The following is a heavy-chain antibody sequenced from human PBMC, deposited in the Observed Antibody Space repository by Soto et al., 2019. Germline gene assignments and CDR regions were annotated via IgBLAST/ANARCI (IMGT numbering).Heavy chain of an antibody. CDR1: GGTFSSYA. Sequence: ASVKVSCKASGGTFSSYAISWVRQAPGQGLEWMGGIIPIFGTANYAQKFQGRVTITADESTSTAYMELSSLRSEDAAVYYCTKDRVPDGIYSFDYWGQGALVTVSS. D-gene: IGHD2-15*01. CDR2: IIPIFGTA. V-gene: IGHV1-69*13. CDR3: TKDRVPDGIYSFDY. J-gene: IGHJ4*02.